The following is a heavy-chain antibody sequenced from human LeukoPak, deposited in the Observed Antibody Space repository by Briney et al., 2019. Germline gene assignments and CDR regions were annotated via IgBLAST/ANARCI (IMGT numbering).Heavy chain of an antibody. D-gene: IGHD3-10*01. CDR2: ISGSGGST. Sequence: PGGSLRLSCAASGFTFSSYAMSWVRQAPGKGLEWVSAISGSGGSTYYADSVKGRFTISRDNSKNTLYLQMNSLRAGDTAVYYCARSHGSGSSQYYFDYWGQGTLVTVSS. V-gene: IGHV3-23*01. CDR1: GFTFSSYA. CDR3: ARSHGSGSSQYYFDY. J-gene: IGHJ4*02.